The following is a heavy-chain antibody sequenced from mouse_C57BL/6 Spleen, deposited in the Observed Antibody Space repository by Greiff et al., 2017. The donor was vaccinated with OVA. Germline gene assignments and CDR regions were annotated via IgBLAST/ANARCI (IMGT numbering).Heavy chain of an antibody. CDR1: GYSFTDYN. J-gene: IGHJ1*03. CDR3: AKFYYGYENNWYFDV. Sequence: EVQVVESGPELVKPGASVKISCKASGYSFTDYNMNWVKQSNGKSLEWIGVINPNYGTTSYNQKFKGKATLTVDQSSSTAYMQLNSLTSEDSAVYYCAKFYYGYENNWYFDVWGTGTTVTVSS. V-gene: IGHV1-39*01. D-gene: IGHD2-2*01. CDR2: INPNYGTT.